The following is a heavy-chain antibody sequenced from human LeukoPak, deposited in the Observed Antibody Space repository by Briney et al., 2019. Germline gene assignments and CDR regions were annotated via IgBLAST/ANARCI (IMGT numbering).Heavy chain of an antibody. CDR1: GFTFSRYG. Sequence: GGSLRLSCAASGFTFSRYGMSWPRQAPGEGLEWVSAISGSGGSTYYTHSVKGRFTISRDNSKSTLYIQMNTLRAEDTAVYYCARAKPKNMVRGLIMRRESRYYFDYWGQGTLVTVSS. V-gene: IGHV3-23*01. CDR3: ARAKPKNMVRGLIMRRESRYYFDY. J-gene: IGHJ4*02. CDR2: ISGSGGST. D-gene: IGHD3-10*01.